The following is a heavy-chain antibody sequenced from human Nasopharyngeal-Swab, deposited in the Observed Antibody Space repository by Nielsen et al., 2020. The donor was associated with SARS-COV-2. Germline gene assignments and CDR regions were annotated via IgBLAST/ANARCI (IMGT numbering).Heavy chain of an antibody. V-gene: IGHV3-23*01. CDR2: ISGSGGST. Sequence: WIRQPPGKGLEWVSAISGSGGSTYYADSVKGRFTISRDNSKNTLYLQMNSLRAEDTAVYYCARTPLGYYYYYMDVWGKGTTVTVSS. J-gene: IGHJ6*03. CDR3: ARTPLGYYYYYMDV. D-gene: IGHD1-14*01.